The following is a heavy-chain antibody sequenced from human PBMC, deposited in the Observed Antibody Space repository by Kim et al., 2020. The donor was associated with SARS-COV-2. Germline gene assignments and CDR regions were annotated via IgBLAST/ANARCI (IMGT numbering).Heavy chain of an antibody. CDR2: ISYDGSNK. J-gene: IGHJ4*02. V-gene: IGHV3-30*03. CDR1: GFTFSSYG. D-gene: IGHD3-22*01. Sequence: GGSLRLSCAASGFTFSSYGMHWVRQAPGKGLEWVAVISYDGSNKYYADSVKGRFTISRDNSKNTLYLQMNSLRAEDTAVYYCAYTRDYYDIGRFDYWGQGTLVTVSS. CDR3: AYTRDYYDIGRFDY.